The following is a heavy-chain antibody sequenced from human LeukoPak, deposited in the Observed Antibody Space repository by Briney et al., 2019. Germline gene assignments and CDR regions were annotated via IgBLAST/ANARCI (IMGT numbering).Heavy chain of an antibody. CDR3: ARDSALAQAVMFGY. D-gene: IGHD6-19*01. CDR2: IYYSGST. CDR1: GGSISSSSYY. V-gene: IGHV4-39*07. J-gene: IGHJ4*02. Sequence: SGTLSLTCTVSGGSISSSSYYWGWIRQPPGKGLEWIGSIYYSGSTYYNLSLKSRVTISVDTSKNQFSLKLSSVTAADTAVYYCARDSALAQAVMFGYWGQGTLVTVSS.